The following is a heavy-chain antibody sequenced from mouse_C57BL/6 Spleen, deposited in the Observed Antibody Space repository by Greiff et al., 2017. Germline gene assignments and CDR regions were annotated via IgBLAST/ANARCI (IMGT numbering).Heavy chain of an antibody. D-gene: IGHD1-1*01. V-gene: IGHV1-53*01. CDR2: INPSNDGT. J-gene: IGHJ4*01. Sequence: QVQLQQPGTELVKPGASVKLSCKASGYTFTSYWMHWVKQRPGQGLEWIGNINPSNDGTNYHEKFKSKATLTVDKSSTTAYMQLSSLTSEDSAVDYCARRRYYYCSDAMDDWGQGTSVTVSS. CDR3: ARRRYYYCSDAMDD. CDR1: GYTFTSYW.